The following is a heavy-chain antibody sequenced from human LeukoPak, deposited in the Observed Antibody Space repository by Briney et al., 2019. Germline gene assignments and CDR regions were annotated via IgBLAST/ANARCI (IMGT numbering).Heavy chain of an antibody. CDR1: GYTFTSYD. Sequence: GSVKVSCKASGYTFTSYDINWVRQATGQGLEWMGWMNPNSGNTGYAQKFQGRVTMTRNTSISTAYMELSSLRSEDTAVYYCAQAGYDSSGCYRFDYWGQGTLVTVSS. D-gene: IGHD3-22*01. CDR3: AQAGYDSSGCYRFDY. CDR2: MNPNSGNT. J-gene: IGHJ4*02. V-gene: IGHV1-8*01.